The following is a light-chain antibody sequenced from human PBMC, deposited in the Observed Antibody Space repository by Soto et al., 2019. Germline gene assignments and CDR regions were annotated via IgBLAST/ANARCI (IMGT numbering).Light chain of an antibody. J-gene: IGLJ2*01. V-gene: IGLV2-14*01. CDR3: SSYTSSSTHVL. Sequence: QSVLTQPASVSGSPGQSITISCTGTSSDVGGYNYVSWYQHHPGKAPKLMIYEVSNRPSGVSNRFSGSKSGNTASLTISGLQAEDEADYYCSSYTSSSTHVLFGGGTKVTVL. CDR1: SSDVGGYNY. CDR2: EVS.